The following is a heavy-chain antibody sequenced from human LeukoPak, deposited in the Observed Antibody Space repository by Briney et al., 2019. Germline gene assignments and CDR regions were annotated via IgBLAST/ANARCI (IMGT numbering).Heavy chain of an antibody. V-gene: IGHV4-31*03. CDR3: ARDRNSYYDSWSGSPADAFDI. CDR2: IYYSGST. Sequence: SQTLSLTCTVSGGSISSGGYYWRWIRQHPGKGLELIGYIYYSGSTYYNPSLKSRVTISVATSKNQFSLKLSSVTAADTAVYYCARDRNSYYDSWSGSPADAFDIWGQGTMVTVSS. J-gene: IGHJ3*02. CDR1: GGSISSGGYY. D-gene: IGHD3-3*01.